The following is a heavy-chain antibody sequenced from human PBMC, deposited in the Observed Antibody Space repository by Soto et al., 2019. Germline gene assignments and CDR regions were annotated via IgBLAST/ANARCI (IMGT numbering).Heavy chain of an antibody. V-gene: IGHV4-59*01. CDR1: GGSLSSYY. CDR2: VYFSGNT. J-gene: IGHJ5*02. CDR3: GSVRPSGYVLS. Sequence: SETLSLTCTVSGGSLSSYYWTWIRQSPGRGLEWVGYVYFSGNTNYNPSLKSRVTISIDTSKNQFSLRLASVTAADTAFYYCGSVRPSGYVLSWGQGTLVTVSS. D-gene: IGHD6-25*01.